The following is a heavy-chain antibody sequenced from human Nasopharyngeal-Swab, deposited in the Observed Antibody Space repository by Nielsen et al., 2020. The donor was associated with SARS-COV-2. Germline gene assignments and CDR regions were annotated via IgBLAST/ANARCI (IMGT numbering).Heavy chain of an antibody. D-gene: IGHD6-19*01. CDR1: GFTFTSYG. CDR2: ISVRGAST. V-gene: IGHV3-23*01. J-gene: IGHJ5*02. CDR3: AKDQYSSGWYRVGNWFDP. Sequence: GGSLRLSCAASGFTFTSYGMSWVRQAPGKGLEWVSAISVRGASTYYADSVKGRFTISRDNSKNTLYLQMNSLRAEDTAVYYCAKDQYSSGWYRVGNWFDPWGQGTLVTVSS.